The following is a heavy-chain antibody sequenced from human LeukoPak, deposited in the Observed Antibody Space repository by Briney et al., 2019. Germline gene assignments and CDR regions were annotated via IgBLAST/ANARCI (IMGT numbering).Heavy chain of an antibody. CDR3: ARVIRGGVDY. J-gene: IGHJ4*02. Sequence: GGSLRLSCAASGFTVSSNYMSWVRQAPGKGLEWVSVIYSGDGTYYADSVRGRFTISRDKSKNTLDLQMNSLRVEDTAVYYCARVIRGGVDYWGQGTLVTVSS. D-gene: IGHD3-10*01. CDR1: GFTVSSNY. V-gene: IGHV3-53*01. CDR2: IYSGDGT.